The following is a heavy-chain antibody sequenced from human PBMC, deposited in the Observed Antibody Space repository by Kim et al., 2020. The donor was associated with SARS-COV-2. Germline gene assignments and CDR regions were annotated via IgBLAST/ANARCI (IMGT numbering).Heavy chain of an antibody. CDR3: ARDDVVFGVVSQYYYGMDV. Sequence: SETLSLTCTVSGGSISSSSYYWGWIRQPPGKGLEWIGSIYYSGSTYYNPSLKSRVTISVDTSKNQFSLKLSSVTAADTAVYYCARDDVVFGVVSQYYYGMDVWGQGTTVTVSS. D-gene: IGHD3-3*01. V-gene: IGHV4-39*07. J-gene: IGHJ6*02. CDR2: IYYSGST. CDR1: GGSISSSSYY.